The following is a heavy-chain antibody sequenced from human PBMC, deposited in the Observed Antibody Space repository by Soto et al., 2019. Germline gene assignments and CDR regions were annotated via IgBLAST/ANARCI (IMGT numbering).Heavy chain of an antibody. CDR3: ARGLRFLEGKDYFDY. J-gene: IGHJ4*02. D-gene: IGHD3-3*01. CDR2: IIPIFGTA. CDR1: GGTFSGYA. V-gene: IGHV1-69*13. Sequence: VKASSKASGGTFSGYAIRWRGQAPGQGLEWMGGIIPIFGTANYAQKFQGRVTITADESTSTAYMELSSLRSEDTAVYYCARGLRFLEGKDYFDYWGQGTLVTVSS.